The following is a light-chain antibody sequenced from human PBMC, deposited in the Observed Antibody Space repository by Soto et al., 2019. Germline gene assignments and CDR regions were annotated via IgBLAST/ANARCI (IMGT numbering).Light chain of an antibody. J-gene: IGKJ1*01. CDR2: DAS. CDR3: QQYDNLPRT. Sequence: DIQMTQPPSSLSASVGDRDTITVQASQDISNYLNWYQQKPGKAPKLLIYDASNLETGVPSRFSGSGSGTDFTFTISSLQPEDIATYYCQQYDNLPRTFGQGTKVDI. CDR1: QDISNY. V-gene: IGKV1-33*01.